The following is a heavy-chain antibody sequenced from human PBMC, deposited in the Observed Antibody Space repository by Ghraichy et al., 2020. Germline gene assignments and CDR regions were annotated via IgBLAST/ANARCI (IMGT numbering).Heavy chain of an antibody. D-gene: IGHD6-19*01. CDR2: ISGSGGST. J-gene: IGHJ4*02. CDR1: GFTFSSYA. V-gene: IGHV3-23*01. CDR3: AKRPHSIAVAGLPRGY. Sequence: GGSLRLSCAASGFTFSSYAMSWVRQAPGKGLEWVSAISGSGGSTYYADSVKGRFTISRDNSKNTLYLQMNSLRAEDTAVYYCAKRPHSIAVAGLPRGYWGQGTLVTVSS.